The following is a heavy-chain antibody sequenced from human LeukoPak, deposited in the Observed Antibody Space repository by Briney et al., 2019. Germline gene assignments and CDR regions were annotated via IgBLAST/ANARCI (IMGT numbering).Heavy chain of an antibody. CDR1: GGSISSYY. CDR3: ARRNGQDIVATFRRRYYFDY. V-gene: IGHV4-59*12. CDR2: IYYSGST. J-gene: IGHJ4*02. Sequence: PSETLSLTCTVSGGSISSYYWSWIRQPPGKGLEWIGYIYYSGSTNYNPSLKSRVTISLDTSNNQFSLKLSSVTAADTAVYYCARRNGQDIVATFRRRYYFDYWGQGTLVTVSS. D-gene: IGHD5-12*01.